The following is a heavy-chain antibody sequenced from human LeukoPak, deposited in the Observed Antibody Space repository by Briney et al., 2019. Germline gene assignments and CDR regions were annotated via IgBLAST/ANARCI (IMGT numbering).Heavy chain of an antibody. J-gene: IGHJ4*02. D-gene: IGHD6-6*01. CDR2: MNPNSGNT. CDR1: GYTFTSYD. CDR3: ARSRIAARYRTDY. Sequence: GASVKVSCKASGYTFTSYDINWVRQATGQGLEWMGWMNPNSGNTGYAQKFQGRVTMTRNTSISTAYMELSSLRSEDTAVYYCARSRIAARYRTDYWGQGTLVTVSS. V-gene: IGHV1-8*01.